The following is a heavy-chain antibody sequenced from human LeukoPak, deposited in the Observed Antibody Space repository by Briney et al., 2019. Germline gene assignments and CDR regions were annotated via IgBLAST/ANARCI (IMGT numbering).Heavy chain of an antibody. Sequence: GGSLRLSCAASGCTFSSYSMNWVRQAPGKGLEWVSSISSSSSYIYYADSVKGRFTISRDNAKNSLYLQMNSLRAEDTAVYYCARDRFGGADYYYGMDVWGQGTTVTVSS. J-gene: IGHJ6*02. D-gene: IGHD3-16*01. CDR1: GCTFSSYS. V-gene: IGHV3-21*01. CDR3: ARDRFGGADYYYGMDV. CDR2: ISSSSSYI.